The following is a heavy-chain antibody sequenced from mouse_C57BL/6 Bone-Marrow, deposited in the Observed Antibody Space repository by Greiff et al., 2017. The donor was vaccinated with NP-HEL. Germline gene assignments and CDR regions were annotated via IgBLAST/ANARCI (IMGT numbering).Heavy chain of an antibody. D-gene: IGHD2-3*01. J-gene: IGHJ2*01. CDR2: GQGLEWIG. Sequence: QVQLQQSGPELARPWASVKISCQAFYTFFRRVHFAIRDTNYWMQWVKQRPGQGLEWIGAISPGIGGPSSNQKFKGKATLTADKSSSTADMQRSSLTSEDSAVYYCSLRGLLPYFDYWGKGTTLTVSS. CDR3: SEDSAVYYCSLRGLLPYFDY. CDR1: YTFFRRVH. V-gene: IGHV1-87*01.